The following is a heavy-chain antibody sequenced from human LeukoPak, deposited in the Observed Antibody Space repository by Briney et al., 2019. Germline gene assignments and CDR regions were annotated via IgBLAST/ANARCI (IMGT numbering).Heavy chain of an antibody. CDR2: IHSDGSST. V-gene: IGHV3-74*01. D-gene: IGHD5-18*01. J-gene: IGHJ4*02. CDR3: AREGLGYSYGY. Sequence: GGSLRLSCAASGFTFSSYWMHWVRQAPGKGLVWVSRIHSDGSSTYYADSVKARFTIARDNARNTLYLQMNSLKADDTAIYYCAREGLGYSYGYWGQGTQVTVSS. CDR1: GFTFSSYW.